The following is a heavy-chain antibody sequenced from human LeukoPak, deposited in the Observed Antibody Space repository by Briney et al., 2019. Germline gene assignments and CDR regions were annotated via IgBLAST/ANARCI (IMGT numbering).Heavy chain of an antibody. CDR3: ALSGVTNALAVAGTGAFDY. CDR1: GGTFSSYA. V-gene: IGHV1-69*05. J-gene: IGHJ4*02. D-gene: IGHD6-19*01. Sequence: SVKVSCKASGGTFSSYAISWVRQAPGQGLEWMGGIIPIFGTANYAQKFQGRVTITTDESTSTAYMELSSLRSEDTAVYYCALSGVTNALAVAGTGAFDYWGQGTLVTVSS. CDR2: IIPIFGTA.